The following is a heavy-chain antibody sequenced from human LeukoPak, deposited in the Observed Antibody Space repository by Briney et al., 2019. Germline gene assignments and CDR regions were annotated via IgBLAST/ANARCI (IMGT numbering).Heavy chain of an antibody. J-gene: IGHJ4*02. Sequence: SETLSLTCTVSGGSISSSSYYWGWIRQPPGKGLEWIGSIYYSGSTYYNPSLKSRVTISVDTSKNQFSLKLSSVTAADTAVYYCASFPGYSYGPTGDYWGQGTLVTVSS. D-gene: IGHD5-18*01. V-gene: IGHV4-39*01. CDR1: GGSISSSSYY. CDR3: ASFPGYSYGPTGDY. CDR2: IYYSGST.